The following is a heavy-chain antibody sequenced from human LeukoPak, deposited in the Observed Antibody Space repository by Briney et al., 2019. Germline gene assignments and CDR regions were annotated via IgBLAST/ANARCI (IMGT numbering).Heavy chain of an antibody. CDR1: GFTFSSHW. V-gene: IGHV3-7*01. Sequence: GGSLRLSCAASGFTFSSHWMSWVRQAPGKGLEWVANIKQDGSEKYYVDSVKGRFTISRDNAKNSLYLQMNSLRAEDTAVYYCARDMFGGIGAFDIGGQGTMVTVSS. CDR2: IKQDGSEK. D-gene: IGHD3-10*02. J-gene: IGHJ3*02. CDR3: ARDMFGGIGAFDI.